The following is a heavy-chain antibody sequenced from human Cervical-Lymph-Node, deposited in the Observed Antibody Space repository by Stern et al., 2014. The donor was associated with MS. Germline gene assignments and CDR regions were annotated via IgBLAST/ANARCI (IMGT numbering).Heavy chain of an antibody. J-gene: IGHJ4*02. V-gene: IGHV1-18*01. D-gene: IGHD7-27*01. Sequence: QLVQSGAEVKKPGASVKVSCKASGYTFANYGITWVRQAPGHGLEWMGWSSTYNGNTNYAQKLQDRVTMTTDTSTSTAYMEVRSLRSDDTAVYYCARESSILGIAFTDFWGQGTLVTVSS. CDR2: SSTYNGNT. CDR3: ARESSILGIAFTDF. CDR1: GYTFANYG.